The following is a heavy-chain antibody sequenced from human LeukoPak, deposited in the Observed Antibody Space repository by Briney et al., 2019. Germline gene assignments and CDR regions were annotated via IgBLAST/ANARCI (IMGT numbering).Heavy chain of an antibody. V-gene: IGHV3-23*01. CDR1: GFTFSSYA. D-gene: IGHD1-26*01. CDR2: ISGSGGNT. Sequence: GESLRLSCAASGFTFSSYAMNWVRQAPGKGLEWVSPISGSGGNTYSADSVKGRFTISRDNSKNTLFLQMNSLRAGDTAVYYCAKDLVRATTIYFDYWGQGALVTVSS. J-gene: IGHJ4*02. CDR3: AKDLVRATTIYFDY.